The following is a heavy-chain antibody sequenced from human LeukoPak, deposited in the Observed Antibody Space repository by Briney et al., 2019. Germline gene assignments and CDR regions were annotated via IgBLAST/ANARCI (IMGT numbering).Heavy chain of an antibody. CDR1: GFTFSSYW. V-gene: IGHV3-7*01. Sequence: GGSLRLSCAASGFTFSSYWMNWVRQAPGKGLEWVANIKQDGSERYYVDSVKGRFTISRDNAKNSLYLQMNSLRAEDTAVYYCARGRSYVGVDYWGQGTLVTVSS. D-gene: IGHD3-16*01. CDR3: ARGRSYVGVDY. CDR2: IKQDGSER. J-gene: IGHJ4*02.